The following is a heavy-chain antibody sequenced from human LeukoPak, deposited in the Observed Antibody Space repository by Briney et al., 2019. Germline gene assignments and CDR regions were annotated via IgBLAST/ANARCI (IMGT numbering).Heavy chain of an antibody. V-gene: IGHV1-8*01. D-gene: IGHD3-3*01. Sequence: ASVKVSCKASGYTFTSYDINWVRQASGQGLEWMGWMNPNSGNTGYAQKFQGRVTMTRNTSISTAYMELSSLRSEDTAVYYCATIFWSCYLYAFDIWGQGTMVTVSS. CDR1: GYTFTSYD. J-gene: IGHJ3*02. CDR3: ATIFWSCYLYAFDI. CDR2: MNPNSGNT.